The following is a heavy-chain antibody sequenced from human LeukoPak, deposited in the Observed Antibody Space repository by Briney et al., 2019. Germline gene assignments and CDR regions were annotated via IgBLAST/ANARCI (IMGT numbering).Heavy chain of an antibody. CDR3: ARGNDYGGYYYYYYMDV. D-gene: IGHD4-23*01. CDR2: IYHSGST. CDR1: GYSISSGYY. V-gene: IGHV4-38-2*02. J-gene: IGHJ6*03. Sequence: SETLSLTCTVSGYSISSGYYWGWIRQPPGKGLEWIGSIYHSGSTYYNPSLKSRVTISVDTSKNQFSLKLSSVTAADTAVYYCARGNDYGGYYYYYYMDVWGKGTTVTVSS.